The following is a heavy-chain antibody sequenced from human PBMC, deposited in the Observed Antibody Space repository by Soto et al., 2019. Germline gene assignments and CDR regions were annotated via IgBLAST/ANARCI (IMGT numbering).Heavy chain of an antibody. Sequence: AAMKCSFKASGYTFTSYGISWVRQAPGQGLEWMGWISAYNGNTNYAQKLQGRVTMTTDTSTSTAYMELRSLRADDTAVNYCASRGAWGSWCSGSYYYGMDVGG. CDR1: GYTFTSYG. J-gene: IGHJ6*04. CDR3: ASRGAWGSWCSGSYYYGMDV. D-gene: IGHD6-13*01. CDR2: ISAYNGNT. V-gene: IGHV1-18*04.